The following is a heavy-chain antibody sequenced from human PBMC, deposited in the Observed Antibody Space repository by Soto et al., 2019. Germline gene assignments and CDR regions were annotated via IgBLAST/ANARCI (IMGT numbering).Heavy chain of an antibody. D-gene: IGHD3-10*01. J-gene: IGHJ6*02. Sequence: LSLTCTVSGGSISSGGYYWSWIRQHPGKGLEWIGYIYYSGSTYYNPSLKSRVTISVXXSKKQFSLKLTSVTAADTAVYYCARDVHYYGSGSYYNWAYYYYYGMDVWGQGTTVTVSS. V-gene: IGHV4-31*03. CDR3: ARDVHYYGSGSYYNWAYYYYYGMDV. CDR2: IYYSGST. CDR1: GGSISSGGYY.